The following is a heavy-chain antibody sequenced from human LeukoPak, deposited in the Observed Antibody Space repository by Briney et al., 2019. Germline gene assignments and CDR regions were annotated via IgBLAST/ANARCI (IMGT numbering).Heavy chain of an antibody. CDR1: GGSISSYY. J-gene: IGHJ4*02. D-gene: IGHD3-3*01. CDR3: ARGVGEWLRPYFDY. CDR2: IYYSGST. Sequence: SETLSLTCTVSGGSISSYYWSWIRQPPGKGLEWIGYIYYSGSTNYNPSLKSRVTISVHTSKNQFSLKLSSVIAADTAVYYCARGVGEWLRPYFDYWGQGTLVTVSS. V-gene: IGHV4-59*01.